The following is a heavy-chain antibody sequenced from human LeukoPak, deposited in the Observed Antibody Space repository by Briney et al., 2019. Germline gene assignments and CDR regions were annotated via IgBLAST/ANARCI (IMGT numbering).Heavy chain of an antibody. CDR1: GFSFSDYW. Sequence: GGSLRLSCVASGFSFSDYWMSWVRQAPGKGLEWVANIKQDGSGKNYVDSMEGRFTISRDNAKNTVYLQMNSLRAEDTAIYYYAKFSRSTTGVYWGQGTLVTVSS. D-gene: IGHD6-13*01. CDR3: AKFSRSTTGVY. J-gene: IGHJ4*02. V-gene: IGHV3-7*01. CDR2: IKQDGSGK.